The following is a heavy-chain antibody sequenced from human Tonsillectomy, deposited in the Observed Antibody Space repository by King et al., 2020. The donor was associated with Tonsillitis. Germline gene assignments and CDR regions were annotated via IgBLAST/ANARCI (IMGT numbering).Heavy chain of an antibody. Sequence: HVQLQESGPGLVKPSQTLSLTCTVSGGSISSGDYYWGWIRQPPGKGLEWIGYIYYSGSTYYNPSLKSRVTISVDTSKNQFSLKLSSVTAADTAVYYCARSPLYYYDSSGYYLLDYWGQGTLVTVSS. J-gene: IGHJ4*02. CDR1: GGSISSGDYY. V-gene: IGHV4-30-4*01. CDR2: IYYSGST. CDR3: ARSPLYYYDSSGYYLLDY. D-gene: IGHD3-22*01.